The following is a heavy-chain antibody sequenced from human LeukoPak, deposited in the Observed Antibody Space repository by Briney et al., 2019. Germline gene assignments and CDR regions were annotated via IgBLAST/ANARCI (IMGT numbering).Heavy chain of an antibody. Sequence: GESLKIPCKGSGYSFTSYWIGWVRQMPGKGLEWMGIIYPGDSDTRYSPSFQGQVTISVDKSISTAYLQWSSLKASDTAMYYCARRGYCSSTSCYAIDHWGQGTLVTVSS. CDR3: ARRGYCSSTSCYAIDH. D-gene: IGHD2-2*01. CDR2: IYPGDSDT. V-gene: IGHV5-51*01. CDR1: GYSFTSYW. J-gene: IGHJ4*02.